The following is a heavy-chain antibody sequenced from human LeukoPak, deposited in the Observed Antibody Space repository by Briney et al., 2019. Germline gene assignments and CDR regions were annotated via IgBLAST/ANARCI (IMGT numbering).Heavy chain of an antibody. J-gene: IGHJ4*02. Sequence: GASVKVSCRASGGTFSSYAISWVRQAPGQGLEWMGGIIPIFGTANYAQKFQGRVTITADESTSTAYMELSSLRSEDTAVYYCARGDTLRGFDYWGQGTLVTVSS. CDR1: GGTFSSYA. D-gene: IGHD2-2*02. V-gene: IGHV1-69*13. CDR2: IIPIFGTA. CDR3: ARGDTLRGFDY.